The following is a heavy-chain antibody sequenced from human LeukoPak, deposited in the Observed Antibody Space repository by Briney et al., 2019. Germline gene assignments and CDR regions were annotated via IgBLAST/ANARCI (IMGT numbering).Heavy chain of an antibody. CDR1: GFTFSSYA. CDR3: ARDIYSYYDSSGYYYFDY. D-gene: IGHD3-22*01. V-gene: IGHV3-23*01. Sequence: PGGSLRLSCAASGFTFSSYAMSWVRQAPGKGLEWVSAISGSGGSTYYADSVKGRFTISRDNSKNTLYLQMNSLRAEDTAVYYCARDIYSYYDSSGYYYFDYWGQGTLVTVSS. CDR2: ISGSGGST. J-gene: IGHJ4*02.